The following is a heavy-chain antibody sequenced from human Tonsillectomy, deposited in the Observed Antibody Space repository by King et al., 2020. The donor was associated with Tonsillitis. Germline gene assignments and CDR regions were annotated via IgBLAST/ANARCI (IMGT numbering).Heavy chain of an antibody. Sequence: VQLQESGPGLLKPSQTLSLTCTVSGGSISSGYYFWSWIRQPAGKTLEWIGRIYASGSTDYNPSLKRRITMSVDTAKNQFSLRLTSVTAADTAVYYCARDAPASGTKFDSWGQGTLVTVSS. V-gene: IGHV4-61*02. CDR1: GGSISSGYYF. J-gene: IGHJ5*01. D-gene: IGHD2-8*01. CDR3: ARDAPASGTKFDS. CDR2: IYASGST.